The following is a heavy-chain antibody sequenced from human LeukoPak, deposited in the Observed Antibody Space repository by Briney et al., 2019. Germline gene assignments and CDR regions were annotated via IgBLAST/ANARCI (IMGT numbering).Heavy chain of an antibody. CDR3: ANYGDYQYFDY. D-gene: IGHD4-17*01. J-gene: IGHJ4*02. V-gene: IGHV3-30-3*01. CDR1: GFIFSSYV. Sequence: PGGSLRLSCAASGFIFSSYVMHWVRQAPGKGLEWVAVISYDGSNKYYADSVMGRFTISRDNSKNRLYLQMNSLRPEDTAVYYCANYGDYQYFDYWGQGTPVTVSS. CDR2: ISYDGSNK.